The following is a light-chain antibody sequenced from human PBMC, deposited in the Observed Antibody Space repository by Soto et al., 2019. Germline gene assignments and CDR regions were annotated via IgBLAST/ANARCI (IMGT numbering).Light chain of an antibody. V-gene: IGKV1-39*01. CDR1: QSMSSS. CDR2: AAS. Sequence: DIQMTQSPSSLSASVRDRVTITCRASQSMSSSLNWYQQKPGKAPKLLIYAASSLQSGVPSRFSGSGSGTDFTLTISSLQPEDFATYYCQQSYSTPRTFGQGTKVEIK. CDR3: QQSYSTPRT. J-gene: IGKJ1*01.